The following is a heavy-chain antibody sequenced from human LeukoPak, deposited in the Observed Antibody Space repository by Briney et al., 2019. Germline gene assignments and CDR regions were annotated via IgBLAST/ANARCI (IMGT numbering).Heavy chain of an antibody. Sequence: SETLSLTCTVSGVSISSSSYFWAWVRQSPGKGLEWIGRVFYSGSTNYNPSLKSRVTTSVDTSKNQFSLKLSSVTAADTAVYYCARGGYDSSGYHDNYFDYWGQGTLVTVSS. CDR3: ARGGYDSSGYHDNYFDY. D-gene: IGHD3-22*01. J-gene: IGHJ4*02. CDR2: VFYSGST. V-gene: IGHV4-39*07. CDR1: GVSISSSSYF.